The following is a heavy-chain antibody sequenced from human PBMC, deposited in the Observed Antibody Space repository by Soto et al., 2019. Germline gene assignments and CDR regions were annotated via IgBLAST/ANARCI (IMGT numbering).Heavy chain of an antibody. D-gene: IGHD2-15*01. V-gene: IGHV1-18*04. CDR3: ARRGRYCSGGSCYSAFTYYYGMDV. Sequence: ASVKVSCKASGYTFTSYGISWVRQAPGQGLEWMGWISAYNGNTNYAQKLQGRVTMTTDTSTSTAYMELSSLRSEDTAVYYCARRGRYCSGGSCYSAFTYYYGMDVWGQGTTVTVSS. CDR2: ISAYNGNT. CDR1: GYTFTSYG. J-gene: IGHJ6*02.